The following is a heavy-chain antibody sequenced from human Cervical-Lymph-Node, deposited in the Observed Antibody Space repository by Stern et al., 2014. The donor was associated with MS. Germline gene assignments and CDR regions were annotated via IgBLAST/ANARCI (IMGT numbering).Heavy chain of an antibody. Sequence: DQLVESGPGLAKPSQTLSLTCTVSGGSISSTGYYWSWIRQHPGKGLEWIGYIHYRGSTYYNPSLKSRGTISVDTSKNQFSLKLSSVTAADTALYYCARSDRLWGSFDYWGQGSLVTVSS. J-gene: IGHJ4*02. CDR3: ARSDRLWGSFDY. CDR1: GGSISSTGYY. V-gene: IGHV4-31*03. CDR2: IHYRGST. D-gene: IGHD3-16*01.